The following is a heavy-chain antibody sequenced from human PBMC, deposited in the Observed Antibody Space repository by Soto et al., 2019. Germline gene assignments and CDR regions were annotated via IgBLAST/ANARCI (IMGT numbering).Heavy chain of an antibody. D-gene: IGHD3-9*01. CDR3: ARVVLTSSYQLNWFGP. CDR1: GFTFSSYA. CDR2: ISGSGGST. Sequence: GGSLRLSCAASGFTFSSYAMSWVRQAPGKGLEWVSAISGSGGSTYYADSVKGRFTISRDNSKNTLYLQMNSLRSDDTALYYCARVVLTSSYQLNWFGPWGQGTPVTVSS. V-gene: IGHV3-23*01. J-gene: IGHJ5*02.